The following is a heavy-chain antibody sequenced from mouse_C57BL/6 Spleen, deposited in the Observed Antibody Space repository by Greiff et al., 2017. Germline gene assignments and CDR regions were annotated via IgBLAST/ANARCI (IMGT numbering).Heavy chain of an antibody. D-gene: IGHD2-4*01. V-gene: IGHV1-64*01. Sequence: QVQLQQPGAELVKPGASVKLSCKASGYTFTSYWMHWVKQRPGQGLEWIGMIHPNSGSTNYNEKFKSKATLTVDKSSSTAYMQLSSLTSEDSAVYYCAYDYDGYAMDYWGQGTSVTVSS. CDR2: IHPNSGST. CDR3: AYDYDGYAMDY. CDR1: GYTFTSYW. J-gene: IGHJ4*01.